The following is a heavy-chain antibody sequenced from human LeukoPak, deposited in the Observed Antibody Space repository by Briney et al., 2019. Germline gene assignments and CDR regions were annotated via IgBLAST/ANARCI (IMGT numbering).Heavy chain of an antibody. V-gene: IGHV1-69*05. J-gene: IGHJ3*02. CDR1: GGTFSSYA. CDR2: IIPIFGTA. Sequence: ASVKVSCKASGGTFSSYAISWVRQAPGQGLEWMGGIIPIFGTANYAQKFQGRVTITTDESTSTAYMELSSLRSEDTAVYYCAREAVSCCDAFDIWGQGTMVTVSS. D-gene: IGHD2-15*01. CDR3: AREAVSCCDAFDI.